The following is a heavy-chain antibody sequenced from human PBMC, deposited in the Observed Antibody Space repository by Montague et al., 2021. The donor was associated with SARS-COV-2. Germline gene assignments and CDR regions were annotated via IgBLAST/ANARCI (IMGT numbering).Heavy chain of an antibody. CDR3: ARGGTRDIVLVSSALDY. J-gene: IGHJ4*02. Sequence: SETLSLTCTVAGGSINAYYWTWIRQPPGKGLDWIGFLYYSGVTNYNPSLKSRVTMSLDTSKNQFSLRLSSVTAADTAVYYCARGGTRDIVLVSSALDYWGRGIPVTVSS. V-gene: IGHV4-59*08. CDR1: GGSINAYY. D-gene: IGHD2-15*01. CDR2: LYYSGVT.